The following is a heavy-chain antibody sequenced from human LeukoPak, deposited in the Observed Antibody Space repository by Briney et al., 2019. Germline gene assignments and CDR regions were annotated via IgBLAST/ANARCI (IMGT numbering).Heavy chain of an antibody. D-gene: IGHD2-21*02. Sequence: SETLPLTCTVSGGSISSSDYYWGWIRQPPGEGLEWIGSIYYSGRTFYNASLKSRVTISVDTSKKQFSLNLNSVTAADTAVYYCARERETGLPTVYMDVWGKGTTVTVSS. CDR2: IYYSGRT. CDR3: ARERETGLPTVYMDV. V-gene: IGHV4-39*02. CDR1: GGSISSSDYY. J-gene: IGHJ6*03.